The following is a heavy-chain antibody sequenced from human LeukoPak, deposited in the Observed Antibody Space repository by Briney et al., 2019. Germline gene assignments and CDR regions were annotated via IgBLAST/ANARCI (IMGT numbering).Heavy chain of an antibody. V-gene: IGHV1-24*01. J-gene: IGHJ4*02. CDR3: ATNSKRGNWDYIPSDY. D-gene: IGHD4-4*01. CDR1: GYTLTELS. Sequence: ASVKVPCKVSGYTLTELSMHWVRQAPGKGLEWMGGFDPEDGETIYAQKFQGRVTMTEDTSTDTAYMELSSLRSEDTAVYYCATNSKRGNWDYIPSDYWGQGTLVTVSS. CDR2: FDPEDGET.